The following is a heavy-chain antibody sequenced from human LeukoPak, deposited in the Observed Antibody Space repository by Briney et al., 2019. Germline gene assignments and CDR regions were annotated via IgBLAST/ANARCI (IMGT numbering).Heavy chain of an antibody. CDR1: GFPFSNFG. CDR3: GRNMDV. CDR2: IKQDGSEK. V-gene: IGHV3-7*01. J-gene: IGHJ6*02. Sequence: GGSLRLSCAASGFPFSNFGMHWVRQAPGKGLEWVANIKQDGSEKYYVDAVKGRFTISRDNAKNSLYLQMNNLRVEDTAVYYCGRNMDVWGQGTAVTVSS.